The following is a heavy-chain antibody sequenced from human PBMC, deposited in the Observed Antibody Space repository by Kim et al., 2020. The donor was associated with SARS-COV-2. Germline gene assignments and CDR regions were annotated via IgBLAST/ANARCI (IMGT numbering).Heavy chain of an antibody. Sequence: GGSLRLSCTASGLDLSAYAVNWVRQAAGRGGEWVALISKKSTDKYYADSVKGRFAISRDNAKNSVYLETNSLRAEDTALYYCARGPMSCNSVTCHLGWIDPWGQGTLVTVSS. D-gene: IGHD2-2*01. V-gene: IGHV3-21*01. J-gene: IGHJ5*02. CDR2: ISKKSTDK. CDR1: GLDLSAYA. CDR3: ARGPMSCNSVTCHLGWIDP.